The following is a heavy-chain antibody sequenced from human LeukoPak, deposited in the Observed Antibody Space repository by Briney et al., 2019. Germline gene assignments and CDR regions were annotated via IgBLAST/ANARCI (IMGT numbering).Heavy chain of an antibody. D-gene: IGHD1-26*01. Sequence: SQTLSLTCTVSGGSLSSGDYYWSWIRQPPGKGLEWIGYIYYSGSTYYNPSLKSRVTISVDTSKNQFSLKLSSVTAADTAVYYCARETLGASDNWFDPWGQGTLVTVSS. CDR2: IYYSGST. V-gene: IGHV4-30-4*01. CDR3: ARETLGASDNWFDP. CDR1: GGSLSSGDYY. J-gene: IGHJ5*02.